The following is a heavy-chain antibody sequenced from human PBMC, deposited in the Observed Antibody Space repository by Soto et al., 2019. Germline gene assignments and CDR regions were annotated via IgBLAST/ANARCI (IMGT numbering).Heavy chain of an antibody. J-gene: IGHJ6*02. CDR3: YNDVLTGYHLNYYYYGMDV. V-gene: IGHV4-39*01. D-gene: IGHD3-9*01. Sequence: QQQLQESGPGLVKPSETLSLTCTVSGGSIISGSYYWGWIRQPPGKGLEWIGNIYYSGSTYYNPSLKSRVTMSVDTSKSQFSLRLSYVTAADPAVYYCYNDVLTGYHLNYYYYGMDVWGQGTTVTVSS. CDR2: IYYSGST. CDR1: GGSIISGSYY.